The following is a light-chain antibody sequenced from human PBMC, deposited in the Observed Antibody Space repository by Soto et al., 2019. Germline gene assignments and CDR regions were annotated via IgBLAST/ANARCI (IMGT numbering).Light chain of an antibody. Sequence: QSALTQPPSASGSPGQSVTISCTGTSSDVGGYNYVSWYQQHPGKAPKLIIYEVSKRPSGVPDHFSGSKSGNTASLTVSGLQADDEADYYCISYGVSNHVVFGGGTKVTVL. V-gene: IGLV2-8*01. CDR3: ISYGVSNHVV. CDR1: SSDVGGYNY. J-gene: IGLJ2*01. CDR2: EVS.